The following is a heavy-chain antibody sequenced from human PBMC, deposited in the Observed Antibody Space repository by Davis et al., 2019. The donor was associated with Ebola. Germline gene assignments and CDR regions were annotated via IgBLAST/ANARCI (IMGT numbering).Heavy chain of an antibody. CDR2: TYYSSKWHN. Sequence: HSQTLSLTCAISGDSVSSAGWNWIRQSPSRGLEWLGRTYYSSKWHNDYAVSVKSRITINPDTSKNQFSLEVNSVTPEDTAVYYCVRGWGRIGMGVWGQGTTVTVSS. CDR1: GDSVSSAG. CDR3: VRGWGRIGMGV. J-gene: IGHJ6*02. D-gene: IGHD1-26*01. V-gene: IGHV6-1*01.